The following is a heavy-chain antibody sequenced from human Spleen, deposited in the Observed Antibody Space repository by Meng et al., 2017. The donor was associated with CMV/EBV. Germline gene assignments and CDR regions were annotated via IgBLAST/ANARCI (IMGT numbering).Heavy chain of an antibody. V-gene: IGHV1-2*02. Sequence: ASVKVSCKASGYTFTNYFLHWVRQAPGQGLEWMGWISPYSGGTNYAQKFQGRVTMTRDTSISTAYMELSRLTSDDTAICYCATLDPHSSNWYVLYYGMDVWGQGTTVTVSS. D-gene: IGHD2-2*01. CDR2: ISPYSGGT. CDR3: ATLDPHSSNWYVLYYGMDV. CDR1: GYTFTNYF. J-gene: IGHJ6*02.